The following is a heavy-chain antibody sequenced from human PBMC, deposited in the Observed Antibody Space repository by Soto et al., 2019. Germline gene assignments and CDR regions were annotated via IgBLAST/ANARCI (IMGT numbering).Heavy chain of an antibody. J-gene: IGHJ4*02. V-gene: IGHV1-18*04. CDR3: ARDGSGNRTGLGY. Sequence: ASVKVSCKASGYSFTAFYIHWFRQAPGQGLQWMGVFNPYTGTTHYAQKLQGRVTLTTDTPTSTAYMELRSLRSDDTAVYYCARDGSGNRTGLGYWGQGTLVTVSS. D-gene: IGHD3-10*01. CDR1: GYSFTAFY. CDR2: FNPYTGTT.